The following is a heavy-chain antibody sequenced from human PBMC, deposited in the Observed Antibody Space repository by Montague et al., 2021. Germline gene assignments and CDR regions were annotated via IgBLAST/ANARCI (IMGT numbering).Heavy chain of an antibody. D-gene: IGHD3-9*01. CDR1: GYNFISYW. Sequence: QSGAEVKKPGESLKISCKDSGYNFISYWIGWVRQMPGKGLEWMGTIYPGGSETKYSPSFQGQVIMSVDKSMNTAYLQWNTLKASDTAMYYCARRPLFDLLTGKFHGAFDIWGQGTLVTVSP. V-gene: IGHV5-51*01. CDR3: ARRPLFDLLTGKFHGAFDI. CDR2: IYPGGSET. J-gene: IGHJ3*02.